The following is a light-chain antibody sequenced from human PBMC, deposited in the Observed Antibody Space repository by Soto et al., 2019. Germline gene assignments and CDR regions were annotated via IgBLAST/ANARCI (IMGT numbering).Light chain of an antibody. V-gene: IGLV3-21*02. CDR2: DDS. J-gene: IGLJ1*01. Sequence: ELTQPPSVSVAPGQTARITCGGNNIGSKSVHWYQQKPGQAPVLVVYDDSDRPSGISNRFSGSKSGNTASLTISGLQAEDEADYYCNSYTTSGTLRVFGTGTKVTVL. CDR3: NSYTTSGTLRV. CDR1: NIGSKS.